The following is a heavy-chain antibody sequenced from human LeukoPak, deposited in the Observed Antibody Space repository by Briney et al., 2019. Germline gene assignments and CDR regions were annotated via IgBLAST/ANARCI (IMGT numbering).Heavy chain of an antibody. CDR1: GFTFSSYS. V-gene: IGHV3-21*01. CDR2: ISSSSSYI. J-gene: IGHJ5*02. Sequence: PGGSLRLSCAASGFTFSSYSMNWVRQAPGKGLEWVSSISSSSSYIYYADSVKGRFTISRDNAKNSLYLQMNSLRAEDTAVNYCARDVIAVAGTSWLDPWGQGTLVTVSS. CDR3: ARDVIAVAGTSWLDP. D-gene: IGHD6-19*01.